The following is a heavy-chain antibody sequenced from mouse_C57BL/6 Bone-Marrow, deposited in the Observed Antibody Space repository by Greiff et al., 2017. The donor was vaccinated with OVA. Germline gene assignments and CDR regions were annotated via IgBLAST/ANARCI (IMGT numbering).Heavy chain of an antibody. D-gene: IGHD2-2*01. J-gene: IGHJ2*01. CDR1: GFNIKDYY. CDR3: ALLVYFDY. V-gene: IGHV14-2*01. Sequence: EVKLMESGAELVKPGASVKLSCTASGFNIKDYYMHWVKQRTEQGLEWIGRIDPEDGETKYALKFQGKATITADTSSNTAYLQLSSLTSEDTAVYYCALLVYFDYWGQGTTLTVSS. CDR2: IDPEDGET.